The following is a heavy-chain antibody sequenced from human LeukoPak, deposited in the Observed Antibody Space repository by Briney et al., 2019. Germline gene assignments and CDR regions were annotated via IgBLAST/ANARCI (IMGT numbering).Heavy chain of an antibody. CDR3: AKGSLGYCSGGSCFRNYYYGMDV. Sequence: GGSLRLFCAASGFTFSSYAMTWVRQAPGKGLAWVSGISGSGGSTYYADSVKGRFTISRDNSKNTLYLQMNSLRAEDTAIYYCAKGSLGYCSGGSCFRNYYYGMDVWGQGTTVTVSS. CDR1: GFTFSSYA. J-gene: IGHJ6*02. D-gene: IGHD2-15*01. V-gene: IGHV3-23*01. CDR2: ISGSGGST.